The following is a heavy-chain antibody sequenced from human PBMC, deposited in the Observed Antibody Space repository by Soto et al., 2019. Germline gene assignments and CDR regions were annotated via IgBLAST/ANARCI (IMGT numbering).Heavy chain of an antibody. D-gene: IGHD3-16*01. CDR1: GGSITSHF. CDR3: AREGEYTGRPVGAFDV. J-gene: IGHJ3*01. V-gene: IGHV4-59*11. CDR2: IYHTGRT. Sequence: QVQLQESGPGLVKPSETLSLTCTVSGGSITSHFWSWIRQPPGKGLEWIAYIYHTGRTNSNPSLNSRVTTSLDTSKNQFSLRLTSVTAADTAMYYCAREGEYTGRPVGAFDVWGQGSMLFVSS.